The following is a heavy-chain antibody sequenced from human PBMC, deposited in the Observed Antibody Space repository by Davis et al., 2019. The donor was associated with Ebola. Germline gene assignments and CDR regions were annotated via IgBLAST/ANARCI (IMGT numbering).Heavy chain of an antibody. CDR3: ARGVGVLVLMVYAIDY. CDR1: GYTFTGYY. J-gene: IGHJ4*02. Sequence: ASVKVSCKASGYTFTGYYMYWVRQAPGQGLEWMGRINPNSGGTNYAQKFQGRVTMTRDTSISTAYMELSRLRSDDTAVYYCARGVGVLVLMVYAIDYWGQGTLVTVSS. CDR2: INPNSGGT. D-gene: IGHD2-8*01. V-gene: IGHV1-2*06.